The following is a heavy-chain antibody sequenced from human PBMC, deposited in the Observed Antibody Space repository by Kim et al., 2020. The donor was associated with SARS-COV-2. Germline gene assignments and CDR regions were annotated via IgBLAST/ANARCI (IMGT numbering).Heavy chain of an antibody. Sequence: YADSVKRRFTISRDNSKNTLNLQMNSLRAEDTAFYYCAKDVSNPSYYFDCWGQGTLVTVSS. V-gene: IGHV3-23*01. CDR3: AKDVSNPSYYFDC. D-gene: IGHD1-26*01. J-gene: IGHJ4*02.